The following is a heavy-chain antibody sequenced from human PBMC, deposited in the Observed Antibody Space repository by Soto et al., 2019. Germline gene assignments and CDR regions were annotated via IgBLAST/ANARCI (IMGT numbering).Heavy chain of an antibody. D-gene: IGHD6-13*01. CDR1: GFTFSNYW. J-gene: IGHJ4*02. Sequence: QPGGSLRLSCVISGFTFSNYWMTWVRQAPGKGLEWVANIKPDGTEKYYVDSVKGRFTISRDNAKNSLFLQMNSLRAEDTAVYYCARSFGVAAAGAFDYWGQGTLVTVSS. V-gene: IGHV3-7*03. CDR2: IKPDGTEK. CDR3: ARSFGVAAAGAFDY.